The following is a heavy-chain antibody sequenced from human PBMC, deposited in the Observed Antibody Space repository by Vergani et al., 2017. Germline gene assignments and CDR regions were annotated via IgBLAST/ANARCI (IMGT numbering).Heavy chain of an antibody. V-gene: IGHV4-39*07. CDR3: ARSLSTGVDAFDI. J-gene: IGHJ3*02. CDR2: IYTSGST. D-gene: IGHD3-10*01. CDR1: GGSISSSSYY. Sequence: QLQLQESGPGLVKPSETLSLTCTVSGGSISSSSYYWGWIRQPPGKGLEWIGSIYTSGSTNYNPSLKSRVTISVDTSKNQFSLKLSSVTAADTAVYYCARSLSTGVDAFDIWGQGTMVTVSS.